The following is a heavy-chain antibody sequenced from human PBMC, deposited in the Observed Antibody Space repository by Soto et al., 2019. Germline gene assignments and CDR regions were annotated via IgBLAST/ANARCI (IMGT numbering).Heavy chain of an antibody. J-gene: IGHJ6*01. V-gene: IGHV5-51*01. CDR1: GYILTRYC. CDR3: ARHIDCSSTSCYHYYYYYGMDV. D-gene: IGHD2-2*01. CDR2: MYPVDSDT. Sequence: GENLNISFTAPGYILTRYCIRWVLQMPWKVLHRRGIMYPVDSDTRYSPSFQGQVKISADKSIRTAYLQWRRLKASDTAMYYCARHIDCSSTSCYHYYYYYGMDVWGQGTTLPVPS.